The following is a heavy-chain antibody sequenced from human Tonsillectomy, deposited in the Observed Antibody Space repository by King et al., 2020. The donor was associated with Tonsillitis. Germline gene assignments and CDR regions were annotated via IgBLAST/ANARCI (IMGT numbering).Heavy chain of an antibody. D-gene: IGHD3-22*01. CDR3: ARDLELDTYYYDSSGYYYLQH. CDR1: GFTFSNYN. J-gene: IGHJ1*01. CDR2: IRSGSSYI. Sequence: VQLVESGGGLVKPGGSLRLSCAASGFTFSNYNMNWVRQAPGKGLEWVSSIRSGSSYIYYADSVKGRFTISRDNAKNSLYLQMNSLRAEDTAVYYCARDLELDTYYYDSSGYYYLQHWGQGTLVTVSS. V-gene: IGHV3-21*01.